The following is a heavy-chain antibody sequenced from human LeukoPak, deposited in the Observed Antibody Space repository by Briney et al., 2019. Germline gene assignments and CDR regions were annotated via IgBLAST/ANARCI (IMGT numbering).Heavy chain of an antibody. CDR1: GYSFTSYW. CDR3: ARQMVVVVPAAIPNYYYYYMDV. D-gene: IGHD2-2*01. Sequence: GESLKISCRGSGYSFTSYWIGWVRYMPGKGLEWMGIIYPGDSDTRYAPSFQGQVTISADKSISTAYLQWSSLKASDTAMYYCARQMVVVVPAAIPNYYYYYMDVWGKGTTVTVSS. CDR2: IYPGDSDT. J-gene: IGHJ6*03. V-gene: IGHV5-51*01.